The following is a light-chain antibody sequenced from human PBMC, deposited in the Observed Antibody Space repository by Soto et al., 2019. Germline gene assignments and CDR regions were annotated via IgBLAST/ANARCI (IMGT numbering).Light chain of an antibody. V-gene: IGLV4-69*01. CDR3: QSLGTGIQV. Sequence: QLVLTQSPSASASPGASVKLTCTLSSGYSTYAIAWHQHQSEKGPRLLMKINYDGTHSKGDGFFDRFSGSSSGAERHLTISSRQSEDEAYYYCQSLGTGIQVFGGGTKLTVL. CDR1: SGYSTYA. CDR2: INYDGTH. J-gene: IGLJ3*02.